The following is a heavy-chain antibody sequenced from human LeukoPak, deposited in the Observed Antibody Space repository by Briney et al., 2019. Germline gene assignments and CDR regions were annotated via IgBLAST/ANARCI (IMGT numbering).Heavy chain of an antibody. J-gene: IGHJ5*02. V-gene: IGHV3-23*01. CDR3: AKSGLGMGAA. CDR1: GFTVSSNY. CDR2: ISGSGGST. D-gene: IGHD1-26*01. Sequence: PGGSLRLSCAASGFTVSSNYMSWVRQAPGKGLEWVSAISGSGGSTYYADSVKGRFTISRDNSKNTLYLQMNSLRAEDTAVYYCAKSGLGMGAAWGQGTLVTVSS.